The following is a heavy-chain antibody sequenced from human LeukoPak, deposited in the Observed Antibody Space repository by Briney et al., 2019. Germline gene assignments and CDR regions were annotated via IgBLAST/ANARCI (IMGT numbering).Heavy chain of an antibody. Sequence: GGSLRLSCAASGLTFSTYSMNWVRQAPGKGLEWVSSITGSSSYIYYADSVKGRFTISRDNSKNTLYLQMNSLRDEDTTVYYCARGAARMVEMGTIISFEYWGQGTLVTVSS. CDR3: ARGAARMVEMGTIISFEY. CDR2: ITGSSSYI. J-gene: IGHJ4*02. CDR1: GLTFSTYS. D-gene: IGHD5-24*01. V-gene: IGHV3-21*01.